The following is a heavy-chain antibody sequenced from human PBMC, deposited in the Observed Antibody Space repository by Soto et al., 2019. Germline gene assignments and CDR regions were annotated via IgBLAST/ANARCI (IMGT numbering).Heavy chain of an antibody. D-gene: IGHD6-6*01. J-gene: IGHJ3*01. CDR2: IYWSGDE. V-gene: IGHV2-5*01. Sequence: QYTLMESGPTLVKPTQTLTLTCSFYGFSLTTSGVGVGWIRQPPVKALEWLAHIYWSGDEHYRPSLKSRLSITKDASKNHVVLTMTNMDTVDTATYYCARGIATRPVFAFDVWGQGTMVTVSS. CDR1: GFSLTTSGVG. CDR3: ARGIATRPVFAFDV.